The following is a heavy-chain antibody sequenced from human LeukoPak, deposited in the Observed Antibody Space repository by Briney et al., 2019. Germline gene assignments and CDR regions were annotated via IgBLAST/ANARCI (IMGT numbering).Heavy chain of an antibody. CDR3: ARDYSSGWLYYGMDV. J-gene: IGHJ6*02. V-gene: IGHV4-59*01. CDR2: IYYSGST. Sequence: SETLSLTCTVSGGSISSYYWSWIRQPPGKGLEWIGYIYYSGSTNYNPSLKSRVTISVDTSKNQFSLKLSSVTAADTAVYYCARDYSSGWLYYGMDVWGQGTTVTVSS. CDR1: GGSISSYY. D-gene: IGHD6-19*01.